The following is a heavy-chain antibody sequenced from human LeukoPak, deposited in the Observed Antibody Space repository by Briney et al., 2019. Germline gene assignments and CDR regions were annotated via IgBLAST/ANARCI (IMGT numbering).Heavy chain of an antibody. CDR2: ISAYNGNT. Sequence: ASVKVSCKASGYTFTSYGISWVRQAPGQGLEWMGWISAYNGNTNYAQKLQGRVTMTTDTSTSTAYMELRSLRSEDTAVYYCARFPYGSGSYYYYYGMDVWGKGTTVTVSS. V-gene: IGHV1-18*04. CDR1: GYTFTSYG. J-gene: IGHJ6*04. D-gene: IGHD3-10*01. CDR3: ARFPYGSGSYYYYYGMDV.